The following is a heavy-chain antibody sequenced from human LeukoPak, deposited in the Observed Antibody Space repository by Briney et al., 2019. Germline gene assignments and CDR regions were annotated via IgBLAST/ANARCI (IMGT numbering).Heavy chain of an antibody. CDR1: GFTFSNAW. Sequence: GGSLRLSCAASGFTFSNAWMSWVRQAPGKGLEWVGLIKNKLDGGTTDYVAPVKGRFTISRDDSRNTLYLQMNSLKSEDTAMYYCASYNDRDAFNIWGQGTMVTVSS. V-gene: IGHV3-15*01. J-gene: IGHJ3*02. CDR2: IKNKLDGGTT. CDR3: ASYNDRDAFNI. D-gene: IGHD1-14*01.